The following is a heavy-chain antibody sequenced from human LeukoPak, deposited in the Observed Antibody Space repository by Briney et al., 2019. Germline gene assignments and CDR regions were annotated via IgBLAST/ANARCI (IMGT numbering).Heavy chain of an antibody. CDR2: ITVSGGNT. Sequence: PGGSLRLSCAASGFTFNSNAMSWVRQAPGKGLEWVSGITVSGGNTYYADSVKGRFTISRDNSKNTLYLQMNSLRAEDTAVYHCAKGRKSYYYGMDVWGQGTTVTVSS. CDR1: GFTFNSNA. CDR3: AKGRKSYYYGMDV. J-gene: IGHJ6*02. V-gene: IGHV3-23*01.